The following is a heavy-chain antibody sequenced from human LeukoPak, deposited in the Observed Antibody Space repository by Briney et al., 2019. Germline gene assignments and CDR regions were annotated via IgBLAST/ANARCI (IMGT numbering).Heavy chain of an antibody. CDR3: ARGGSYCGGDCYVDY. V-gene: IGHV4-34*01. Sequence: SETLSLTCAVYGGSFSPYYWSWIRQPPGKGLEWIGEINHSGSTNYNPSLKSRVTISVDTSKNQFSLRLSSVTAADTAVYYCARGGSYCGGDCYVDYWGQGTLVTVSS. CDR1: GGSFSPYY. J-gene: IGHJ4*02. D-gene: IGHD2-21*02. CDR2: INHSGST.